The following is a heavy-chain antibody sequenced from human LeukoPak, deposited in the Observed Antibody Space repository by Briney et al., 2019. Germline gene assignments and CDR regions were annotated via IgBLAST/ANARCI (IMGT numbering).Heavy chain of an antibody. CDR1: GFTFSGYW. Sequence: GGSLRLSCAASGFTFSGYWMHWVRQAPGKGLVWVSVINGDGSRTIYADSVKGRFTISRDNAKNTLYLQMASLRAEDAAVYYCSRGNYFDYWGQGALVTVSS. CDR2: INGDGSRT. J-gene: IGHJ4*02. V-gene: IGHV3-74*01. CDR3: SRGNYFDY.